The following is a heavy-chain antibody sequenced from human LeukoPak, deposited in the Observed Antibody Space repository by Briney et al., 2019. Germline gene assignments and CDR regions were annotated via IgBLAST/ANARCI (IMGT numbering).Heavy chain of an antibody. V-gene: IGHV4-59*08. CDR1: GGSISSHY. Sequence: PSETLSLTCTVSGGSISSHYWSWIRQPPGKGLEWIGYIYDSGSTNYNPSLKSRVTISADTSKNQFSLKLTSVTAADTAVYYCARVSSSWSTRHDAFDIWGQGTMVTVSS. CDR3: ARVSSSWSTRHDAFDI. D-gene: IGHD6-13*01. CDR2: IYDSGST. J-gene: IGHJ3*02.